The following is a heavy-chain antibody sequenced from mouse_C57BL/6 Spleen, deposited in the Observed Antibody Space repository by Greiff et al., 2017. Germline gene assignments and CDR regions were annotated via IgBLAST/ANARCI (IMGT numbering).Heavy chain of an antibody. CDR2: INPNNGGT. D-gene: IGHD1-1*01. CDR3: ARGAYYGSLDY. CDR1: GYTFTDYN. J-gene: IGHJ2*01. Sequence: VQLQQSGPELVKPGASVKIPCKASGYTFTDYNMDWVKQSHGKSLEWIGDINPNNGGTIYNQKFKGKATLTVDKSSSTAYMELRSLTSEDTAVYYCARGAYYGSLDYWGQGTTLTVSS. V-gene: IGHV1-18*01.